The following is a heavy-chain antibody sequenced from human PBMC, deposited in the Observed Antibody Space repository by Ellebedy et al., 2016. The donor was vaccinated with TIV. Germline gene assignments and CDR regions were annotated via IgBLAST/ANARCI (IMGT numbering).Heavy chain of an antibody. V-gene: IGHV3-53*04. CDR3: ASGYCGGDCYSSGAFDI. Sequence: GGSLRLSXAASGLTVSSSYMSWVRQAPGKGLEWVSVIYSGGSTYYADSVKGRFTISRHNSKNTLYLQMNSLRAEDTAVYYCASGYCGGDCYSSGAFDIWGLGTMVTVSS. D-gene: IGHD2-21*02. CDR1: GLTVSSSY. J-gene: IGHJ3*02. CDR2: IYSGGST.